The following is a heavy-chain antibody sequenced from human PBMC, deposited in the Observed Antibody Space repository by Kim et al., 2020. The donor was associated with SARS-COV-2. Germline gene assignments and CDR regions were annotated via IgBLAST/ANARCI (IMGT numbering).Heavy chain of an antibody. Sequence: GGSLRLSCAASGFTFDDYAMHWVRQAPGKGLEWVSGISWNSGSIGYADSVKGRFTISRDNAKNSLYLQMNSLRAEDTALYYCAKDMDLGWGYGMDVWGQGTTVTVSS. CDR2: ISWNSGSI. CDR3: AKDMDLGWGYGMDV. J-gene: IGHJ6*02. D-gene: IGHD5-12*01. V-gene: IGHV3-9*01. CDR1: GFTFDDYA.